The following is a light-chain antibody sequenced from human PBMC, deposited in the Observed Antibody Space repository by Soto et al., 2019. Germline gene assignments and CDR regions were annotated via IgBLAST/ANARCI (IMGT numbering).Light chain of an antibody. V-gene: IGKV1-6*01. CDR1: QGIRND. J-gene: IGKJ1*01. CDR3: LQDYNYPRT. Sequence: AIPMTQSPSSLSASVGDRVTITCRASQGIRNDLGWYQQRPGKAPKVLIYAASTLQSGVPSRFSGSGSGTDFTLTISSLQPEDFATYYCLQDYNYPRTFGQGTKVEIK. CDR2: AAS.